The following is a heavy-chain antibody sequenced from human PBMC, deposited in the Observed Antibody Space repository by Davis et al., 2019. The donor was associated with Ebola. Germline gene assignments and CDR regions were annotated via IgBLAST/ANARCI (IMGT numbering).Heavy chain of an antibody. J-gene: IGHJ5*02. CDR3: TRGKWFDP. Sequence: ASVKVSCKASGYTFTSYAMHWVRQAPGQRLEWMGWINAGNGNTKYSQKFQGRVTITRDTSASTAYMELSRLRSDDTAMYYCTRGKWFDPWGQGTLVAVSS. V-gene: IGHV1-3*01. CDR2: INAGNGNT. CDR1: GYTFTSYA.